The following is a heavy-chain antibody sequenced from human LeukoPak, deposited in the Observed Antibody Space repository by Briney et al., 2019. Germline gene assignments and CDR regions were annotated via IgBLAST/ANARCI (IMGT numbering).Heavy chain of an antibody. J-gene: IGHJ4*02. Sequence: ASVKVSCKASGYTFTSYGISWVRQAPGQGLEWMGWISAYNGKTNYAQKLQGRVTMTTDTSTSTAYMELRSLRSDDTAVYYCARGGIGYCSGGSCWNFDYWGQGTLVTVSS. V-gene: IGHV1-18*01. D-gene: IGHD2-15*01. CDR3: ARGGIGYCSGGSCWNFDY. CDR2: ISAYNGKT. CDR1: GYTFTSYG.